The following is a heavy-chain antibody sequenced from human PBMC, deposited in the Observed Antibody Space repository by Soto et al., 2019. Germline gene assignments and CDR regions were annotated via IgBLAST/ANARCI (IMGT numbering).Heavy chain of an antibody. D-gene: IGHD3-3*01. CDR2: IYYSGIT. Sequence: SSETLSLTCTVSGGSISNYYWSWIRQPPGKGLEWIGYIYYSGITDYNPSLKSRVTISVDTSNNQFSLKLSSVTAADTAVYYCARVYDFWSGYYWFDPWGQGTLVTVS. CDR3: ARVYDFWSGYYWFDP. J-gene: IGHJ5*02. V-gene: IGHV4-59*01. CDR1: GGSISNYY.